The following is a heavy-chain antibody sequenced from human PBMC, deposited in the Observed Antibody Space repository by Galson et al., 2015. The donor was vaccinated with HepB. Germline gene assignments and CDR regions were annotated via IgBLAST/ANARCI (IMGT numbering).Heavy chain of an antibody. J-gene: IGHJ5*02. V-gene: IGHV4-4*07. D-gene: IGHD4/OR15-4a*01. CDR2: IYTSGST. CDR1: GGSISSYY. CDR3: ARDLRDYGAFDWFDP. Sequence: SETLSLTCTVSGGSISSYYWSWIRQPAGKGLEWIGRIYTSGSTNHNPSLKSRVTMSVDTSKNQFSLKLSSVTAADTAVYYCARDLRDYGAFDWFDPWGQGTLVTVSS.